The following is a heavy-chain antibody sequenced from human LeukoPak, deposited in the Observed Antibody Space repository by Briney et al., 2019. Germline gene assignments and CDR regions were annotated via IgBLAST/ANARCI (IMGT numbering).Heavy chain of an antibody. J-gene: IGHJ6*02. V-gene: IGHV4-59*08. CDR1: GGSISSYY. CDR3: ARHAPYGWGGPRYGMDV. D-gene: IGHD3-10*01. CDR2: IYYSGST. Sequence: SETLSLTCTVSGGSISSYYWSWIRQPPGKGLEWIGCIYYSGSTNYNPSLKSRVTISVDTSKNQCSLKLSSVTAADTAVYYCARHAPYGWGGPRYGMDVWGQGTTVTVSS.